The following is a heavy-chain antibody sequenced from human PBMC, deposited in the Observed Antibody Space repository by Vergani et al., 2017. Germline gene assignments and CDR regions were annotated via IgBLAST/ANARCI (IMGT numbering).Heavy chain of an antibody. Sequence: QMQLQESGPGLVKPSETLSLSCTVSGDSISTSSYAWGWIRQPPGKTLEWIGYIYYSGSTYYNPSLKSRVTISVDTSKNQFSLKLSSVTAADTAVYYCASTDIVATSGAFDIWGQGTMVTVSS. D-gene: IGHD5-12*01. V-gene: IGHV4-30-4*08. CDR3: ASTDIVATSGAFDI. CDR2: IYYSGST. J-gene: IGHJ3*02. CDR1: GDSISTSSYA.